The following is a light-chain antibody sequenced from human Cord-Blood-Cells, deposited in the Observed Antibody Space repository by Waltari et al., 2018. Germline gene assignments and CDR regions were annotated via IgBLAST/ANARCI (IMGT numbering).Light chain of an antibody. Sequence: SVPTHPPSAPGPPGPMFTISSTGHSSTYGRNTVYWYQQHPGTAPKLLIYSNNQRPSGVPDRFSGSKSGTSASLAISGLQSEDEADYYCTAWDDSLNVVFGGGTKLTVL. V-gene: IGLV1-44*01. CDR3: TAWDDSLNVV. J-gene: IGLJ2*01. CDR2: SNN. CDR1: SSTYGRNT.